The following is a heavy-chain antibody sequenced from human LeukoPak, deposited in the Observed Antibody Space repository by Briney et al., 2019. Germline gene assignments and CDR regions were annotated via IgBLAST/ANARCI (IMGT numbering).Heavy chain of an antibody. Sequence: GGSLRLSCAASGFTFDDYSMSWVRQAPGKGLEWVSGINWNGGSTGYADSVKGRFTISRDNAKNSLYLQMNSLRAEDTALYYCAREDYDYVWGSYRYYYYMDVWGKGTTVTVSS. CDR2: INWNGGST. J-gene: IGHJ6*03. CDR3: AREDYDYVWGSYRYYYYMDV. CDR1: GFTFDDYS. D-gene: IGHD3-16*02. V-gene: IGHV3-20*04.